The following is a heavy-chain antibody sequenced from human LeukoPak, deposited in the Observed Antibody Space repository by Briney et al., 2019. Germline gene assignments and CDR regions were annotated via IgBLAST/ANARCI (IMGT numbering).Heavy chain of an antibody. CDR2: IIPILGIA. V-gene: IGHV1-69*04. J-gene: IGHJ4*02. Sequence: GASVKVSCKASGGTFSSYAISWVRQAPGQGLEWMGRIIPILGIANYAQKFQGRVTITADKCTSTAYMELSSLRSEDTAVYYCARAEGWKYQLQYFDYWGQGTLVTVSS. CDR3: ARAEGWKYQLQYFDY. CDR1: GGTFSSYA. D-gene: IGHD2-2*01.